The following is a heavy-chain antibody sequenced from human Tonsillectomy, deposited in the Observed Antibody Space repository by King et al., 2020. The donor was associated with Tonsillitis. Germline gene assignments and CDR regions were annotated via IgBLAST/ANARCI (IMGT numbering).Heavy chain of an antibody. V-gene: IGHV7-4-1*02. CDR2: INPDTGNP. CDR1: GYTFTSYT. CDR3: ARGRPVLGAFDM. J-gene: IGHJ3*02. Sequence: QLVQSGSELKQPGASVKVSCKTSGYTFTSYTIQWVRQAPGQGLEWMGWINPDTGNPSYPQGFTGRFVFSSDTSVSTSYLQISSLKAEDTAVYYCARGRPVLGAFDMWGQGTMVTVSS. D-gene: IGHD3-16*01.